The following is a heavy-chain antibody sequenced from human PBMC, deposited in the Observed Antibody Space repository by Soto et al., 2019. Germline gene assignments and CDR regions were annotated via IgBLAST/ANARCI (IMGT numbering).Heavy chain of an antibody. J-gene: IGHJ2*01. CDR2: ISVYNGNT. Sequence: ASVRVSCNASGYTFTTYGISLVRQAPGQGLEWMGWISVYNGNTNYAQKLQGRVTMTTDTSTTTVYMELRSLRSDDTAVYYCARGDGIWYFDVWGRGTLVTVSS. CDR1: GYTFTTYG. CDR3: ARGDGIWYFDV. D-gene: IGHD1-20*01. V-gene: IGHV1-18*01.